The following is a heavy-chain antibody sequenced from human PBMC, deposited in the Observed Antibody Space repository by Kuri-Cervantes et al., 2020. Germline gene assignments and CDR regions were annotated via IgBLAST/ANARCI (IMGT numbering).Heavy chain of an antibody. Sequence: SVKVSCKASGGIFSSYAISWVRQAPGQGLEWMGGIIPIFGTASYAQKFQGRVTITADESTSTAYMELSSLRSEDTAVYYCATALRGYCSGGSCYTLGVYYMDVWGKGTTVTVSS. CDR1: GGIFSSYA. CDR2: IIPIFGTA. V-gene: IGHV1-69*13. J-gene: IGHJ6*03. D-gene: IGHD2-15*01. CDR3: ATALRGYCSGGSCYTLGVYYMDV.